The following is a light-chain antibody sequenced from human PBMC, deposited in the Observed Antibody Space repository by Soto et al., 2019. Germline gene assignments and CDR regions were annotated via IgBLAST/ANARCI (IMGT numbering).Light chain of an antibody. V-gene: IGKV3-20*01. CDR2: GAS. J-gene: IGKJ1*01. Sequence: EIVLTQSPGTLSLSPGERATLSCRASQSVSSSYLAWYQQKPGQAPRLLIYGASSRATGIPDRFSGSGSGIDFTLTISRLEPEDFAGYYCQQYGSSPRTFGQGTKVEIK. CDR1: QSVSSSY. CDR3: QQYGSSPRT.